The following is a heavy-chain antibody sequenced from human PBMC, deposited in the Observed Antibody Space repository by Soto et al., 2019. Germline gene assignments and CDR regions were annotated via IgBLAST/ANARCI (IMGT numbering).Heavy chain of an antibody. Sequence: EVQLVESGGGLVQPGRSLRLSCAASGFTFDDYAMHWVRQAPGTGLEWVSGISWNSGSIGYADSVKGRFTISRDNAKNSLYLQMNSLRAEDTALYYCAKDMVVATIRSAFDIWGQGTMVTVSS. CDR1: GFTFDDYA. D-gene: IGHD5-12*01. J-gene: IGHJ3*02. CDR2: ISWNSGSI. CDR3: AKDMVVATIRSAFDI. V-gene: IGHV3-9*01.